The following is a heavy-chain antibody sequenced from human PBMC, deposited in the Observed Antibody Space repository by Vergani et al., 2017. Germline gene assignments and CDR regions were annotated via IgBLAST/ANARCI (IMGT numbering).Heavy chain of an antibody. CDR1: GFGFKNFA. V-gene: IGHV3-30*03. Sequence: QVSLVESGGGVVQPGRSLTLTCSASGFGFKNFAMHCVRQAPGKGLEWVATISKDGTHDYYEPSVGGRFAVSRDNFKNTMYLQMDRLTTDDTAVYLCARDGSDSFVSSGDYSQLLYYWGQGILVTVSS. J-gene: IGHJ4*02. CDR3: ARDGSDSFVSSGDYSQLLYY. CDR2: ISKDGTHD. D-gene: IGHD3-22*01.